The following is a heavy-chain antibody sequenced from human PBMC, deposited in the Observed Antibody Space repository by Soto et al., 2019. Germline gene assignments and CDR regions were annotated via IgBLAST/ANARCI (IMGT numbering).Heavy chain of an antibody. CDR3: ARLQMITFGGIIVITGYYFDY. CDR1: GGSFSGYY. J-gene: IGHJ4*02. Sequence: QVQLQQWGAGLLKPSETLSLTCGVYGGSFSGYYWSWIRQPPGKGLEWIGEINHSGSTNYNPSLKSRVTISVDTSKSQFSLNLSSVTAADTAVYYCARLQMITFGGIIVITGYYFDYWGQGTLVTVSS. V-gene: IGHV4-34*01. CDR2: INHSGST. D-gene: IGHD3-16*02.